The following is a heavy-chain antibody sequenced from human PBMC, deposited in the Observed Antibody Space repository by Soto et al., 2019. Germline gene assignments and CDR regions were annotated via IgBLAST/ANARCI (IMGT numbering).Heavy chain of an antibody. CDR1: GYTLTELS. CDR2: FDPEDGET. Sequence: ASVKVSCKVSGYTLTELSMHWVRQAPGKGLEWMGGFDPEDGETIYAKKFQGRVTMTEDTSTDTAYMELSSLRSEDTAVYYCATDRSTAGTTGAFDIWGQGTMVTVSS. V-gene: IGHV1-24*01. J-gene: IGHJ3*02. CDR3: ATDRSTAGTTGAFDI. D-gene: IGHD1-1*01.